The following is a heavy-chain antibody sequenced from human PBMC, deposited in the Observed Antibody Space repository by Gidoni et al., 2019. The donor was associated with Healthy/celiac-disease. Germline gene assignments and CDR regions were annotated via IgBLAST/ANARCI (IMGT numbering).Heavy chain of an antibody. D-gene: IGHD3-22*01. CDR3: ARGRYHDSSGFPY. CDR2: LTHTGST. J-gene: IGHJ4*02. V-gene: IGHV4-34*01. Sequence: QVQLQQWGAGLLKPSATLSLTCAISGPSFSGYYWSWIRQSPGRGLEWIAELTHTGSTNYKPALRSRVTISVDASKNQSSLQLRSVTAADTAVYYCARGRYHDSSGFPYWGQGTLVTVSS. CDR1: GPSFSGYY.